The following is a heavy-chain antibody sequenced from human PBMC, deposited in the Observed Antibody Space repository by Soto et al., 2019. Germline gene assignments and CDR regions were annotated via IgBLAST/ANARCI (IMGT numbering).Heavy chain of an antibody. Sequence: PVGSLRLSWAASGFTFISYWMSWFRRAPGKGLEGVANIKQDGSEKYYVDSVKGRFTISRDNAKNSLYLKMNSLRAEDTAVHYCPRDKHYWGQGTMVTVSS. CDR3: PRDKHY. V-gene: IGHV3-7*01. CDR2: IKQDGSEK. J-gene: IGHJ4*02. CDR1: GFTFISYW.